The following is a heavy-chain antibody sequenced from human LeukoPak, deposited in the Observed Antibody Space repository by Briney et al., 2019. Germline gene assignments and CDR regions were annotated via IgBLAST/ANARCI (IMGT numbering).Heavy chain of an antibody. D-gene: IGHD1-26*01. CDR2: ISDRSSTK. J-gene: IGHJ4*02. CDR1: GFTFSSFS. CDR3: ARDKSGSYFFPFDY. Sequence: GSLRLSCAASGFTFSSFSMNWVRQAPGKGLEWVSYISDRSSTKYYADSVKGRFIISRDNAKNSVFLQMNSLRAEDTAVYYCARDKSGSYFFPFDYWGQGTLVTVSS. V-gene: IGHV3-48*01.